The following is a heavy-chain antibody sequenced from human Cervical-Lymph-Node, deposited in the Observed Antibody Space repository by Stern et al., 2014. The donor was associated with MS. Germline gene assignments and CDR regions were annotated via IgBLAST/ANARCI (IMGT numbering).Heavy chain of an antibody. CDR1: GGTFSNYA. CDR2: IVPLFGKP. J-gene: IGHJ6*02. V-gene: IGHV1-69*01. Sequence: VQLVESGAEVKKPGSSVKVSCKASGGTFSNYATSWVRQAPGQGLEWMGGIVPLFGKPNYAQKFQGGVTITADESTSTAYMDLSSLRSEDTAVYYCASPLTATSVPFGYYGMDVWGQGTTVTVS. CDR3: ASPLTATSVPFGYYGMDV. D-gene: IGHD4-17*01.